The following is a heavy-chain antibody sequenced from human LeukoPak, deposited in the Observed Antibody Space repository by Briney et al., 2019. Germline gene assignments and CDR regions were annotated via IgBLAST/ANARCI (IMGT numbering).Heavy chain of an antibody. D-gene: IGHD3-10*01. CDR2: INPNSGGT. CDR1: GYTFTGYY. V-gene: IGHV1-2*02. J-gene: IGHJ5*02. Sequence: ASVKVSCKASGYTFTGYYIHLVRQAPGQGLELMGWINPNSGGTNYAQKFQGRVTMTRDTSISTAYMDLSRLTSDDTAVYYCARDRAGGSGTNWFDPWGQGTLVTVSS. CDR3: ARDRAGGSGTNWFDP.